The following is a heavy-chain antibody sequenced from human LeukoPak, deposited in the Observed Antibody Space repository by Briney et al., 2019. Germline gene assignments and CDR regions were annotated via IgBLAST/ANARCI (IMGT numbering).Heavy chain of an antibody. CDR2: ISYDGSNK. CDR1: GFTFSSYA. CDR3: ARDLRITLNNYFDY. J-gene: IGHJ4*02. D-gene: IGHD3-16*01. Sequence: GGSLRLSCAASGFTFSSYAMHWVRQAPGKGLEWVAVISYDGSNKYYADSVKGRFTISRDNSKNTVSLQMNSLRAEDTAVYYCARDLRITLNNYFDYWGQGTLVTVSS. V-gene: IGHV3-30*04.